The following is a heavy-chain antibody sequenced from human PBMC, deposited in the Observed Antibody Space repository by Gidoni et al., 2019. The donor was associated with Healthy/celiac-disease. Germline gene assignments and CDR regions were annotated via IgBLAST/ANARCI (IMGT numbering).Heavy chain of an antibody. CDR3: AKPPPYSSSWYFLQRGANYFDY. CDR2: ISGSGGST. J-gene: IGHJ4*02. Sequence: EVQLLESGGGLVQPGGSLRLSCSASGFTFSSYAMSWVRQAPGKGLAWVSAISGSGGSTYYADSVKGRFTISRDNSKNTLYLQMNSLRAEDTAVYYCAKPPPYSSSWYFLQRGANYFDYWGQGTLVTVSS. V-gene: IGHV3-23*01. CDR1: GFTFSSYA. D-gene: IGHD6-13*01.